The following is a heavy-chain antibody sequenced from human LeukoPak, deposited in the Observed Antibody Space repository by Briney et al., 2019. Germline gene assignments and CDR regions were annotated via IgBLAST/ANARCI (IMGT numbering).Heavy chain of an antibody. Sequence: PSETLSLTCTVSGGSISSGGYYWSWIRQHPGKGLEWIGYIYYSGSTYYNPSLKSRVTISLDTSKNQFSLKLNSVTAADTAVYYCARRWVYHKRAFDAWGQGALVTVSS. D-gene: IGHD4-23*01. CDR1: GGSISSGGYY. CDR2: IYYSGST. J-gene: IGHJ3*01. V-gene: IGHV4-31*03. CDR3: ARRWVYHKRAFDA.